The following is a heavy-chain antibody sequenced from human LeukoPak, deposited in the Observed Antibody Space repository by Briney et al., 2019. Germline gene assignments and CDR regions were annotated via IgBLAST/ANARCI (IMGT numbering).Heavy chain of an antibody. CDR3: ARASGWFDP. CDR1: GYSFTSNY. D-gene: IGHD6-25*01. V-gene: IGHV1-2*02. CDR2: INPNSGGT. Sequence: ASVKVSCKAFGYSFTSNYMHWVRQAPGQGPEWMGWINPNSGGTNYAQKFQGRVTMTRDTSISTAYMELSRLRSDDTAVYYCARASGWFDPWGQGTLVTVSS. J-gene: IGHJ5*02.